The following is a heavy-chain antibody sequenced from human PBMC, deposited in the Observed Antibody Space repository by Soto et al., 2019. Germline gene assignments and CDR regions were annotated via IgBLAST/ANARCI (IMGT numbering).Heavy chain of an antibody. J-gene: IGHJ2*01. V-gene: IGHV5-51*01. D-gene: IGHD5-18*01. Sequence: EVQLVQSGAEVKKPGESLKISCKGSEDIFDGYWIDWVRQIPGKGLEWVGHIYPGDSRTRYNPSLEGHVSISVDNSISTAYLQWSSLKASDSATYYCVRHPPTPPALVTSYFDLWGRGTLVTVSS. CDR3: VRHPPTPPALVTSYFDL. CDR1: EDIFDGYW. CDR2: IYPGDSRT.